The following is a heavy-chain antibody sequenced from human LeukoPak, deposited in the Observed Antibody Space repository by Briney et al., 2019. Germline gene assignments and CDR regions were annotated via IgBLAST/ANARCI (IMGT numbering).Heavy chain of an antibody. V-gene: IGHV3-21*01. D-gene: IGHD2-15*01. Sequence: GGSLRLSCAASGFTFSNAWMNWVRRAPGKGLEWVSSISSSSSYIYYADSVKGRFTISRDNAKNSLYLQMNSLRAEDTAVYYCARDRDIHLFDPWGQGTLVTVSS. CDR2: ISSSSSYI. CDR3: ARDRDIHLFDP. CDR1: GFTFSNAW. J-gene: IGHJ5*02.